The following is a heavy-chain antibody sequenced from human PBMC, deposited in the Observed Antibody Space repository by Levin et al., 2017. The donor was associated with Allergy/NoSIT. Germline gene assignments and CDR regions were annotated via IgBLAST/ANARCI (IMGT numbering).Heavy chain of an antibody. CDR1: GFTFSSYG. J-gene: IGHJ4*02. V-gene: IGHV3-33*01. CDR2: IWYDGSNE. D-gene: IGHD2-2*01. Sequence: PGGSLRLSCVTSGFTFSSYGMHWVRQAPGKGLEWVAVIWYDGSNENYADSVKGRFTISRDNSKNTLYLQMNSLRGEDSALYYCARGHGWRTTCCDYWGQGILVTVSS. CDR3: ARGHGWRTTCCDY.